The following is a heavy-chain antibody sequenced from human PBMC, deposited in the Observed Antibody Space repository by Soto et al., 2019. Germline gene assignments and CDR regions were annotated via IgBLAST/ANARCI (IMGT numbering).Heavy chain of an antibody. CDR3: ARDTNYSTEY. J-gene: IGHJ4*02. V-gene: IGHV3-74*01. CDR2: INSDGSTT. CDR1: GFTFSSRW. Sequence: EVRLVESGGGLVQPGGSLRLSCATSGFTFSSRWMHWVRQAPGKGLVWVSYINSDGSTTTYADSVKGRFTISRDNAKNTVYLQMNSLRVDDTAVYFCARDTNYSTEYWGQGTLVTVSS. D-gene: IGHD4-4*01.